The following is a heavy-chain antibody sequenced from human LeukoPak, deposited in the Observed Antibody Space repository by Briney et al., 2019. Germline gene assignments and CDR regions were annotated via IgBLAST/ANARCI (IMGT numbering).Heavy chain of an antibody. D-gene: IGHD2/OR15-2a*01. CDR1: GGSISSYF. V-gene: IGHV4-59*01. Sequence: SETLSLTCTVSGGSISSYFWSWIRQPPGKGLECIGYIYYSGSTNYNPSLKSRVTISVDTSKNQFSLKLTSVTAADTAVYYCAREGPRGNSQFDYWGQGTLVTVSS. J-gene: IGHJ4*02. CDR3: AREGPRGNSQFDY. CDR2: IYYSGST.